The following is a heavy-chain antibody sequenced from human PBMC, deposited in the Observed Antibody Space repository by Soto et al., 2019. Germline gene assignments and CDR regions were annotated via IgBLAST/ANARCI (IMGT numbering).Heavy chain of an antibody. V-gene: IGHV1-18*01. Sequence: QVQLVQSGAEVKKPGASVKVSCKASGYTFTTFGISWVRQAPGQGLEWMGWISPYNGDTDYAQNLQGRVTMTTDTSTSTAYMELRSLRSDDTAVYYCVRDYDGRGYFVHWGQGTLVTVSS. CDR3: VRDYDGRGYFVH. J-gene: IGHJ5*02. CDR2: ISPYNGDT. D-gene: IGHD3-22*01. CDR1: GYTFTTFG.